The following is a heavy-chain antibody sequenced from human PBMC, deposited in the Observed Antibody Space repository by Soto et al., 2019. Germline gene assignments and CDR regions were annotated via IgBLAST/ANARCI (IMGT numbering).Heavy chain of an antibody. Sequence: GGSLRLSCSASGFTFSSYAMHWVRQAPGKGLEYVSAISSNGGSTYYADSVKGRFTISRDNSKNTLYLQMSSLRAEDTAVYYCAKDKVVGRTLTTHYYYGLDVWGQGTTVTVSS. CDR2: ISSNGGST. CDR1: GFTFSSYA. J-gene: IGHJ6*02. D-gene: IGHD2-15*01. CDR3: AKDKVVGRTLTTHYYYGLDV. V-gene: IGHV3-64D*06.